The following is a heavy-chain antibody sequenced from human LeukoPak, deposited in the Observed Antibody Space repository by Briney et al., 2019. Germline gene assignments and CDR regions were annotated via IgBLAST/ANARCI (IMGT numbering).Heavy chain of an antibody. V-gene: IGHV4-31*03. Sequence: SQTLSLTCTVSGGSISSSGYYWSWIRQHPEKGLEWIGYIYYSGSTYCNPSLKSRVTISVDTSKNQFSLRLNSVTAADTAVYYCARGDTWFDYWGQGTLVTVSS. J-gene: IGHJ4*02. CDR1: GGSISSSGYY. D-gene: IGHD5-18*01. CDR3: ARGDTWFDY. CDR2: IYYSGST.